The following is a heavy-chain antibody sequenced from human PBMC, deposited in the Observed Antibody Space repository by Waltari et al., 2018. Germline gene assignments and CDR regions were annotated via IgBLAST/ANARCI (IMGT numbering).Heavy chain of an antibody. CDR1: GDSISNTF. D-gene: IGHD3-16*01. CDR3: ARLLGDGALDV. V-gene: IGHV4-59*08. J-gene: IGHJ3*01. CDR2: MYYSGSP. Sequence: QVQLQESGPGLVKPSETLALTCTVSGDSISNTFCGWIRQAPGGGLDWIGFMYYSGSPYYNPPLGSRVTISVDRAQNQLSLKLTSATAADTAVYYCARLLGDGALDVWGQGTKVTVSS.